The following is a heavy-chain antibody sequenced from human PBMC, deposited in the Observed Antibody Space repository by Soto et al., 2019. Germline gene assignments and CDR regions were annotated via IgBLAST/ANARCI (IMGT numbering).Heavy chain of an antibody. J-gene: IGHJ4*02. CDR2: ISGSGGST. CDR1: GFTFSTYA. CDR3: AKGPRAYYYDSSGDGVDY. Sequence: GGSLRLSCAASGFTFSTYATSWVRQAPGKGLEWVSAISGSGGSTYYADSVKGRFTISRDNSKNTLYLQMNSLRAEDTAVYYCAKGPRAYYYDSSGDGVDYWGQGTLVTV. D-gene: IGHD3-22*01. V-gene: IGHV3-23*01.